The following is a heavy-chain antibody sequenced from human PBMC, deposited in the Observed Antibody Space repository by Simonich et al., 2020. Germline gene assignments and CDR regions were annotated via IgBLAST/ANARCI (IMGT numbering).Heavy chain of an antibody. CDR2: IYYIGSH. CDR3: ARHKGYCSGGSCYSHWYFDL. CDR1: GGSISSSSYY. J-gene: IGHJ2*01. Sequence: QLQLQESGPGLVKPSETLSLTCTVSGGSISSSSYYWGWIRQPPGKGLEWLWSIYYIGSHHQTPSLKCRETISVDTSKTQVSLKLRSVTAADTAVYYCARHKGYCSGGSCYSHWYFDLWGRGTLVTVSS. V-gene: IGHV4-39*01. D-gene: IGHD2-15*01.